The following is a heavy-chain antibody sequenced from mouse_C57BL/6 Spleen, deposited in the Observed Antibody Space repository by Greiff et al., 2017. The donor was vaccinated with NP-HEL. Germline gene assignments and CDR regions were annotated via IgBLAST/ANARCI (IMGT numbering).Heavy chain of an antibody. CDR2: IYPGSGST. CDR1: GYTFTSYW. CDR3: ARWPLYYYGSSYFDY. J-gene: IGHJ2*01. D-gene: IGHD1-1*01. V-gene: IGHV1-55*01. Sequence: VQLKQPGAELVKPGASVKMSCKASGYTFTSYWITWVKQRPGQGLEWIGDIYPGSGSTNYNEKFKSKATLTVDTSSSTAYMQLSSLTSEDSAVYYCARWPLYYYGSSYFDYWGQGTTLTVSS.